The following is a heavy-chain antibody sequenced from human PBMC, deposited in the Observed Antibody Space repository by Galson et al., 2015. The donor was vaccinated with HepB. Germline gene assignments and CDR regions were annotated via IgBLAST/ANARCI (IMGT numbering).Heavy chain of an antibody. CDR2: ISGSGGST. V-gene: IGHV3-23*01. J-gene: IGHJ3*01. CDR1: GFTFRSYA. D-gene: IGHD2-15*01. Sequence: SLRLSCAASGFTFRSYAMGWVRQAPGKGLEWVSAISGSGGSTSYADSVKGRFTISRDNSRNTLFLQLSSLRAEDTAVYYCAKEVPLRAFDVWGQGTMVTVSS. CDR3: AKEVPLRAFDV.